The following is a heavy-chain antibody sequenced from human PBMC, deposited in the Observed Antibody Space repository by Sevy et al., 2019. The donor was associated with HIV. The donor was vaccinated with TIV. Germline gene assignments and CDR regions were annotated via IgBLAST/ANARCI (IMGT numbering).Heavy chain of an antibody. CDR3: AKELGGGGKNYFYYYYAMDV. CDR1: GFTFSSYG. V-gene: IGHV3-30*18. D-gene: IGHD1-26*01. J-gene: IGHJ6*02. Sequence: GGSLRLACAASGFTFSSYGIYWVRQAPGKGLEWVAVISSDGSHINYADAVKGRIILSRDNSQSKLYLQTNSLRAEETAIYYCAKELGGGGKNYFYYYYAMDVWGQGTTVTVSS. CDR2: ISSDGSHI.